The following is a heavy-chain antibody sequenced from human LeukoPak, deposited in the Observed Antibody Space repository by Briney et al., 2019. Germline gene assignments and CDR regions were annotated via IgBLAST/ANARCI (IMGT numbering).Heavy chain of an antibody. V-gene: IGHV4-38-2*01. CDR1: GYSISSGYY. CDR3: ARARTSNTYYYGSGSYFDY. CDR2: IYHSGST. D-gene: IGHD3-10*01. J-gene: IGHJ4*02. Sequence: SETLSLTCAVSGYSISSGYYWGWIRQPPGKGLEWIGSIYHSGSTYYNPSLKSRVTISVDTSKNQFSLKLSSVTAADTAVYYCARARTSNTYYYGSGSYFDYWGQGTLVTVSS.